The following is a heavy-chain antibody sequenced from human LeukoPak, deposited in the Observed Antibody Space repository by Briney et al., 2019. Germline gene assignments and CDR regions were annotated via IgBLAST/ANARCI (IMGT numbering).Heavy chain of an antibody. CDR1: GFTFSSYE. CDR3: ARFIAVAGTTLYYFDY. D-gene: IGHD6-19*01. J-gene: IGHJ4*02. Sequence: GGSLRLSCAASGFTFSSYEMNWVRQAPGKGLEWVSYISSSGSTIYYADSVKGRFTISRDNAKNSLYLQMNSLRAEDTAVYYCARFIAVAGTTLYYFDYWGQGTLVTVSS. CDR2: ISSSGSTI. V-gene: IGHV3-48*03.